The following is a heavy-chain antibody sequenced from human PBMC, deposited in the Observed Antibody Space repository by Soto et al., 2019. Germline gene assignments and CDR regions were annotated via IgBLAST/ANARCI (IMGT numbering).Heavy chain of an antibody. V-gene: IGHV3-11*04. D-gene: IGHD3-3*01. CDR2: ISSSGSNI. CDR3: ARGPVYDFWSGDDFDY. CDR1: GFTFSDYY. Sequence: GGSLRLSCAASGFTFSDYYMSWIRQAPGKGLEWVSDISSSGSNIYYADSVKGRFTISRDNSKNTLYLQMNSLRAEDTAVYYCARGPVYDFWSGDDFDYWGQGTLVTVSS. J-gene: IGHJ4*02.